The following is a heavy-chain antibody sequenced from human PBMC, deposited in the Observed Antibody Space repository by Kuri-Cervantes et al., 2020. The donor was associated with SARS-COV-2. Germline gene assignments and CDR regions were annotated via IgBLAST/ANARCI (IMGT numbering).Heavy chain of an antibody. J-gene: IGHJ6*02. D-gene: IGHD2-2*01. CDR1: GFTFSSYG. CDR2: ISYDGSNK. V-gene: IGHV3-30*18. Sequence: GGSLRLSCAASGFTFSSYGMRWVRQAPGKGLEWVAVISYDGSNKYYADSVKGRFTISRDNSKNTLYLQMNSLRAEDTAVYYCAKELSRDIVVVPVYHYYYGMDVWGQGPRSPSP. CDR3: AKELSRDIVVVPVYHYYYGMDV.